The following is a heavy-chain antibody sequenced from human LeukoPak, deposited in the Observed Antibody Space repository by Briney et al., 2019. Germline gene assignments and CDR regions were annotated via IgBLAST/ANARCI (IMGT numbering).Heavy chain of an antibody. D-gene: IGHD4-17*01. Sequence: SETLSLTCTVSGGSISSYYWSWIRQPPGKGLEWIGYIYYSGSTNYNPSLKSRVTISVGTSKNQFSLKLSSVTAADTAVYYCARHRYGDSVGDYWGLGTLVTVSS. CDR3: ARHRYGDSVGDY. CDR1: GGSISSYY. J-gene: IGHJ4*02. V-gene: IGHV4-59*08. CDR2: IYYSGST.